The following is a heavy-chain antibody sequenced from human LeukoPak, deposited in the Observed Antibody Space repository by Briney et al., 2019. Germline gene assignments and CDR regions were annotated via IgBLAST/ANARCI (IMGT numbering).Heavy chain of an antibody. V-gene: IGHV3-21*01. D-gene: IGHD3-10*01. CDR3: ARDENYYGSGGYGMDV. CDR1: GFTFSSYS. J-gene: IGHJ6*02. CDR2: ISSSSSYI. Sequence: EGSLRLSCAASGFTFSSYSMNWVRQAPGKGLEWVSSISSSSSYIYYADSVKGRFTISRDNAKNSLYLQMNSLRAEDTAVYYCARDENYYGSGGYGMDVWGQGTTVTVSS.